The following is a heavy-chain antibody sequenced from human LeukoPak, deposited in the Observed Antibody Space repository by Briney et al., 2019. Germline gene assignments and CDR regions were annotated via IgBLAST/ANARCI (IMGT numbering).Heavy chain of an antibody. Sequence: PGGSLRLSCAASGFTFSDHYMDWVRQAPGEGLEWVGRTRNKANSYTTEYAASVKGRFTISRDDSKNSLYLQMNSLRAEDTAVYYCARRSIAARGYDAFDIWGQGTMVTVSS. V-gene: IGHV3-72*01. CDR2: TRNKANSYTT. CDR3: ARRSIAARGYDAFDI. J-gene: IGHJ3*02. CDR1: GFTFSDHY. D-gene: IGHD6-6*01.